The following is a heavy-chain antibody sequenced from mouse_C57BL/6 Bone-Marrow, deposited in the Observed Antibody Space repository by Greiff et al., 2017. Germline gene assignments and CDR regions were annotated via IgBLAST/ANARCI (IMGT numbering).Heavy chain of an antibody. V-gene: IGHV1-81*01. J-gene: IGHJ1*03. Sequence: VQLQQSGAELARPGASVKLSCKASGYTFTSYGISWVKQRTGQGLEWIGEIYPRSGNTYYNEKFKGKATLTADKSSSTAYMELRSLTSEDSAVXFCARYEYYGGSSYGYFDGWGRGTTVTVSA. D-gene: IGHD1-1*01. CDR2: IYPRSGNT. CDR1: GYTFTSYG. CDR3: ARYEYYGGSSYGYFDG.